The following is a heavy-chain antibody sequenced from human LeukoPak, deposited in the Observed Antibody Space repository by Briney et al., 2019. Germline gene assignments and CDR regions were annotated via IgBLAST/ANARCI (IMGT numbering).Heavy chain of an antibody. CDR2: ISSGSSYI. D-gene: IGHD3-22*01. Sequence: KSGGSLRLSCAASGFTFSSYSMNWVRQAPGKGLEWVSSISSGSSYIYYADSVKGRFTISRDNSKNTLYVQMNSLRVEDTAVYYCANSRGYYDSSGYYNWGQGTLVTVSS. CDR3: ANSRGYYDSSGYYN. CDR1: GFTFSSYS. J-gene: IGHJ4*02. V-gene: IGHV3-21*04.